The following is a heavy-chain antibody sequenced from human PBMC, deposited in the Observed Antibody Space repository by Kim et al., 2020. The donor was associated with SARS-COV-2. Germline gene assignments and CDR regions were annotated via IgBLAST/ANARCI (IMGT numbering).Heavy chain of an antibody. D-gene: IGHD3-10*01. V-gene: IGHV3-64D*09. CDR1: GFTFSSYA. CDR2: ISSNGGST. CDR3: VKDRRSGSYLFDS. Sequence: GGSLRLSCSASGFTFSSYAMHWVRQAPGKGLDSVSAISSNGGSTYYADSVTGRFTISRDNSQNTLYLQMRSLRAEDTAVYYCVKDRRSGSYLFDSWGQGT. J-gene: IGHJ4*02.